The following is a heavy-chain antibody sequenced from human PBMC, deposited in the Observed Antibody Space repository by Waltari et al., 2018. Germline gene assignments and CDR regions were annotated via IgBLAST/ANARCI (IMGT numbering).Heavy chain of an antibody. CDR1: GFTFSSYS. CDR2: ISSSSSYI. V-gene: IGHV3-21*01. Sequence: EVQLVESGGGLVKPGGSLRLSCAASGFTFSSYSMNWVRQAPGKGLEWVSSISSSSSYIYYEDSVKGRFTISRDNAKNSLYLQMNSLRAEDTAVYYCAREYGITGLWGQGTLVTVSS. D-gene: IGHD1-20*01. CDR3: AREYGITGL. J-gene: IGHJ4*02.